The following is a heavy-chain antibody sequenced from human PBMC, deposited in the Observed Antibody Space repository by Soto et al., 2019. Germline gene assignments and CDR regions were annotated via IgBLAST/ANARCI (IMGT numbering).Heavy chain of an antibody. Sequence: ASVKVSCKASGYTSADFGISWVRQAPGQGLEWMGWVSGNNGASNPAPKVQGRITMTLDTSTGVSYMALRSLRSDDTAIYYCVRDQKYFRVNGNWFDSWSQGTLVTVSS. CDR2: VSGNNGAS. CDR3: VRDQKYFRVNGNWFDS. CDR1: GYTSADFG. V-gene: IGHV1-18*04. J-gene: IGHJ5*01. D-gene: IGHD2-2*01.